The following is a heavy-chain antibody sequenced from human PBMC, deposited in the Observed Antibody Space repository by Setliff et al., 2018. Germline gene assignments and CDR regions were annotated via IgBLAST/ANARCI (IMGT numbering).Heavy chain of an antibody. D-gene: IGHD6-19*01. CDR3: IRDTSGRDAFDI. J-gene: IGHJ3*02. CDR1: GFTFSRYS. V-gene: IGHV3-21*04. Sequence: GGSLRLSCAASGFTFSRYSMNWVRQAPGKGLEWVSSISYSGSHIYYADSVRGRFSISRDNAKNLLYLQMNSLRAEDTAVYYCIRDTSGRDAFDIWGQGTMVTVSS. CDR2: ISYSGSHI.